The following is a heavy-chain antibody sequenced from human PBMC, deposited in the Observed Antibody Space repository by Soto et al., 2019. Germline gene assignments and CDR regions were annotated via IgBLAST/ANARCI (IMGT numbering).Heavy chain of an antibody. CDR2: IKQDGSEK. Sequence: EVQLVESGGGLVQPGGSLRLSCAASGFTFSSYWMSWVRQAPGKGLEWVANIKQDGSEKYYVDSVKGRFTISRDNAKNSMYLQMNSLRAEDTAVYYCARMPSYYDFWSGYSDYFDYWGQGTLVTVSS. J-gene: IGHJ4*02. CDR1: GFTFSSYW. V-gene: IGHV3-7*01. D-gene: IGHD3-3*01. CDR3: ARMPSYYDFWSGYSDYFDY.